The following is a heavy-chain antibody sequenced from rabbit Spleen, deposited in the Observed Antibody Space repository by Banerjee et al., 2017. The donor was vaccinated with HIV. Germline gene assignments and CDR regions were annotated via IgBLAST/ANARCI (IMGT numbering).Heavy chain of an antibody. J-gene: IGHJ6*01. CDR1: GFSFSSSYY. D-gene: IGHD1-1*01. Sequence: QEQLEESGGDLVKPEGSLTLTCTASGFSFSSSYYMCWVRQAPGKGLEWIACIDTGSRDFTYYASWAKGRFTISKTSSTTVTLQMTSLTVADTATYFCARDSSSSFSSYGMDLWGPGTLVTVS. V-gene: IGHV1S45*01. CDR2: IDTGSRDFT. CDR3: ARDSSSSFSSYGMDL.